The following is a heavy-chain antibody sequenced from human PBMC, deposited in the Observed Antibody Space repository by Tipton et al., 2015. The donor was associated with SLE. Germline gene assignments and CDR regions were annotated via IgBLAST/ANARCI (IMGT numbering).Heavy chain of an antibody. CDR3: ARGGTALNY. CDR1: GYSISSGYY. D-gene: IGHD5-18*01. CDR2: INHSGST. V-gene: IGHV4-38-2*01. Sequence: LRLSCAVSGYSISSGYYWGWIRQPPGKGLEWIGEINHSGSTSYNPSLKSRVTISVDTSKNQFSLKLSSVTAADTAVYYCARGGTALNYWGQGTLVTVSS. J-gene: IGHJ4*02.